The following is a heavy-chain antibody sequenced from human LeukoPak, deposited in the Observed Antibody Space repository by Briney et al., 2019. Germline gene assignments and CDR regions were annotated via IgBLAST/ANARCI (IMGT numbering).Heavy chain of an antibody. Sequence: GGSLRLSCAASGFTFSSYAMSWVRQAPGKGLEWVSAISGSGGSTYYADSVKGRFTISRDNAKNSLYLQMNSLRAEDTALYYCAKETGIAVAGMSHDAFDIWGQGTMVTVSS. CDR2: ISGSGGST. V-gene: IGHV3-23*01. CDR1: GFTFSSYA. CDR3: AKETGIAVAGMSHDAFDI. J-gene: IGHJ3*02. D-gene: IGHD6-19*01.